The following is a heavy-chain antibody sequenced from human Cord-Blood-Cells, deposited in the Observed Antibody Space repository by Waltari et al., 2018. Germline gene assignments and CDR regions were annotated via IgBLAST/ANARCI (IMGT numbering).Heavy chain of an antibody. D-gene: IGHD3-16*01. V-gene: IGHV3-30*04. CDR2: ISYDGSNK. CDR1: GLTFSSYA. Sequence: QVQLVESGGGVVQPGRSLRLSCAASGLTFSSYAMHCARQAPGKGLEWWAVISYDGSNKYYADSVKGRFTISRDNSKNTLYLQMNSLRAEDTAVYYCARVPGYYDYVWGSLPDYWGQGTLVTVSS. CDR3: ARVPGYYDYVWGSLPDY. J-gene: IGHJ4*02.